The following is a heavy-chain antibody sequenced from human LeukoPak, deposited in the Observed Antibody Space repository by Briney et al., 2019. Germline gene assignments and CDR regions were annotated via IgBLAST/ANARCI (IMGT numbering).Heavy chain of an antibody. Sequence: ASVKVSCKASGYTFTSYYMHWVRQAPGQGLEWMGIINPSGGSTSYAQKFQGRVTMTRDTSISTAYMELSRLRSDDTAVYYCARGPGRYDFWSGYYMDYWGQGTLVTVSS. CDR1: GYTFTSYY. CDR2: INPSGGST. V-gene: IGHV1-46*01. CDR3: ARGPGRYDFWSGYYMDY. J-gene: IGHJ4*02. D-gene: IGHD3-3*01.